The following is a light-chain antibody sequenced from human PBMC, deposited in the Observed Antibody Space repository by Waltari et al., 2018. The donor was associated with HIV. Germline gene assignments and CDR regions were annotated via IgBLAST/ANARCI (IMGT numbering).Light chain of an antibody. CDR1: ENVKSTY. CDR2: GSS. V-gene: IGKV3-20*01. CDR3: QQYGSSFWT. Sequence: EIVLTQSPGTLSLSPGERAALSCRARENVKSTYLAWYQLRPGQGPRLLMYGSSSRASGIPVRFVGSGSGTDFTLHITRLEPEDFAMYYCQQYGSSFWTFGQGTKVEMK. J-gene: IGKJ1*01.